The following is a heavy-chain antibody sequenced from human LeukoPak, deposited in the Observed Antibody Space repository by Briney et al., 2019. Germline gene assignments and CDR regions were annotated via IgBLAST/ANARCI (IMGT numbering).Heavy chain of an antibody. CDR1: GGIFSSYA. Sequence: ASVKVSCKASGGIFSSYAISWVRQTPGQGLEWMGRIIPILGIANYAQKFQGRVTITADKSTSTAYMELSSLRSEDTAVYYCASFSSGWLSSNDYWGQGTLVTVSS. V-gene: IGHV1-69*04. CDR2: IIPILGIA. J-gene: IGHJ4*02. CDR3: ASFSSGWLSSNDY. D-gene: IGHD6-19*01.